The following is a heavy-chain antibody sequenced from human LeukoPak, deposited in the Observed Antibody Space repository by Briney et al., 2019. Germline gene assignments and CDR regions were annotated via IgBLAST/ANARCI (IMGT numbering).Heavy chain of an antibody. CDR3: ARDSGTIFGPTSVDF. CDR1: GXTVSSNY. D-gene: IGHD3-3*01. V-gene: IGHV3-21*01. CDR2: ISSSSSNI. Sequence: GGSLRLSCAASGXTVSSNYMSWVRQAPGKGLEWVSSISSSSSNIYYADSVKGRFAISRDNAKTSLYLQMNSLRAEDTAVYYCARDSGTIFGPTSVDFWGQGTLVTVSS. J-gene: IGHJ4*02.